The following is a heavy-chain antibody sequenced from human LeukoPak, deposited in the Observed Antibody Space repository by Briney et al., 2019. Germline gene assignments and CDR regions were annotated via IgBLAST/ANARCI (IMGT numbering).Heavy chain of an antibody. J-gene: IGHJ4*02. D-gene: IGHD5-12*01. CDR1: GGSISSSSYY. CDR2: IYYSGST. V-gene: IGHV4-39*01. Sequence: SETLSLTCTVSGGSISSSSYYWGWIRQPPGKGLEWIGSIYYSGSTYYNPSLKSRVTISVDTSKNQFSLKLNSVTAADTAIYYCARLRLVDIVATIKLTYSDFWGRGTLVTVSS. CDR3: ARLRLVDIVATIKLTYSDF.